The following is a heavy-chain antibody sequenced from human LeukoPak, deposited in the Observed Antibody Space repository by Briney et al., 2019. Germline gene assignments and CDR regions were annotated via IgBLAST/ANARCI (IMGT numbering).Heavy chain of an antibody. V-gene: IGHV1-69*04. D-gene: IGHD6-13*01. CDR3: ARAGSSWYKGDY. CDR2: IIPILGIA. J-gene: IGHJ4*02. CDR1: GGTFSSYA. Sequence: SVKVSCKASGGTFSSYAISWVRQAPGQGLEWMGRIIPILGIANYAQKFQGRVTITTDESTSTAYMELSSLRSEDTAVYYCARAGSSWYKGDYWGQGTLVTVSS.